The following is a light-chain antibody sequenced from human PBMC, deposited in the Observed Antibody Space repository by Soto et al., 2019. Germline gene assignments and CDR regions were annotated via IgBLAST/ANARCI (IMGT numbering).Light chain of an antibody. CDR2: DAS. V-gene: IGKV1-5*01. CDR1: QSISSW. J-gene: IGKJ1*01. CDR3: QQYGSYSPT. Sequence: RTQSPSTLSASVGDRVTITCRASQSISSWLAWYQQKPGKAPKLLIYDASSLESGVPSRFSGSVSGTEFTLTISSLQPDDFATYYCQQYGSYSPTFGQGTKV.